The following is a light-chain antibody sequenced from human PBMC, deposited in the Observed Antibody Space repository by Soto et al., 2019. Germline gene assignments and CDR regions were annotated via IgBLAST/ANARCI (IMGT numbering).Light chain of an antibody. Sequence: DIQMTQSPSTLSASVGDRVTITCRASQSIDSWLAWYQHKPGKAPKLLIFKASTLETGVPSRFSGSGSETEFTLTISSLQPDDSATYYCKPYNSYSRTFGQGTKVDI. J-gene: IGKJ1*01. CDR1: QSIDSW. CDR3: KPYNSYSRT. V-gene: IGKV1-5*03. CDR2: KAS.